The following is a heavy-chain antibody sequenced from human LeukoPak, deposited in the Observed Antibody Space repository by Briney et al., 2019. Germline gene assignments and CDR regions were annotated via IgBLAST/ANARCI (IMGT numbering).Heavy chain of an antibody. D-gene: IGHD6-19*01. CDR1: GYTFTGYY. J-gene: IGHJ1*01. Sequence: ASVKVSCKASGYTFTGYYMHLVRQAPGQGLEWMGWINPNSGGTNYAQKFQGRVTMTRDTSISTAYMELSRLRSDDTAVYYCAREGSGWYMDFQHRGQGTLVTVSS. CDR2: INPNSGGT. CDR3: AREGSGWYMDFQH. V-gene: IGHV1-2*02.